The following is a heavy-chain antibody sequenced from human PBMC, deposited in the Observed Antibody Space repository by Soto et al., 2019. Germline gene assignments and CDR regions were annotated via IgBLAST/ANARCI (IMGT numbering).Heavy chain of an antibody. Sequence: VQLVESGGGVVQPGRSLRLSCAASGFTFSSYGMHWVRQAPGKGLEWVAVIWYDGSNKYYADSVKGRFTISRDNSKNTLYLQMNSLRAEDTAVYYCARAQGYCSSTSCFFDYWGQGTLVTVSS. D-gene: IGHD2-2*01. CDR3: ARAQGYCSSTSCFFDY. V-gene: IGHV3-33*01. CDR2: IWYDGSNK. CDR1: GFTFSSYG. J-gene: IGHJ4*02.